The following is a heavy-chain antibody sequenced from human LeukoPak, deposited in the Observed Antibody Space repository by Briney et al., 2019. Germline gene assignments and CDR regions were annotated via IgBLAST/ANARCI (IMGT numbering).Heavy chain of an antibody. CDR2: IYYSGST. CDR3: ARGDSMVRGVIPPYFDY. D-gene: IGHD3-10*01. J-gene: IGHJ4*02. Sequence: PSQTLSLTCTDSGGSISSGDYYWSWIRQPPGRGLEWIGYIYYSGSTYYNPSLKSRVTISVDTSKNQFSLKLSSVTAADTAVYYCARGDSMVRGVIPPYFDYWGQGTLVTVSS. CDR1: GGSISSGDYY. V-gene: IGHV4-30-4*01.